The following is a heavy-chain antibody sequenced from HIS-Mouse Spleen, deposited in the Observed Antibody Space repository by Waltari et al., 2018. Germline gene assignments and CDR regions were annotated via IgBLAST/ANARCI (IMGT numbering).Heavy chain of an antibody. CDR1: GYTFTGYY. Sequence: QVQLVQSGAEVKKPGASVKVSCKASGYTFTGYYMHWVRRAPGQGLEWRGWINTNSGGTNSAQKFQGRVTMTRDTSISTAYMELSRLRSDDTAVYYCARERAAAADNWFDPWGQGTLVTVSS. CDR2: INTNSGGT. V-gene: IGHV1-2*02. D-gene: IGHD6-13*01. J-gene: IGHJ5*02. CDR3: ARERAAAADNWFDP.